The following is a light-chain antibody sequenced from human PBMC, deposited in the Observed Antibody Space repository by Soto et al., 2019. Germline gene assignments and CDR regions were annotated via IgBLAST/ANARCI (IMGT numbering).Light chain of an antibody. J-gene: IGKJ1*01. Sequence: EIVLTKSPDTLSLSPGERATLSCRASQSVNNYYVAWYQQKPGQAPRLLIYGASSRATGIPDRFSGSGSGTDFTLTISRLEPEDFVVYHCQQYGTSPGTFGQGTKVEIK. CDR1: QSVNNYY. V-gene: IGKV3-20*01. CDR2: GAS. CDR3: QQYGTSPGT.